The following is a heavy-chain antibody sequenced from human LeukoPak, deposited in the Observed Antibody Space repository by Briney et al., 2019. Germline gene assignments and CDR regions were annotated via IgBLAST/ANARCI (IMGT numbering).Heavy chain of an antibody. Sequence: PGGSLRLSCAASGFTFSNYWMHWVRQAPGKGLVWVSRITSAGSSTSYADSVQGRFTISRDNAKNTLYLQMNSLGAEDTAVYYCALGLVTDYWGQGTLVTVSS. J-gene: IGHJ4*02. D-gene: IGHD3-9*01. CDR1: GFTFSNYW. CDR2: ITSAGSST. CDR3: ALGLVTDY. V-gene: IGHV3-74*01.